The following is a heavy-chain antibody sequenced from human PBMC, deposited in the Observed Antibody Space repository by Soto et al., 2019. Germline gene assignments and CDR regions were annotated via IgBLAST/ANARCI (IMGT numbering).Heavy chain of an antibody. CDR3: ARDGLYCSSTSCYFYYYIDV. V-gene: IGHV3-7*03. J-gene: IGHJ6*03. D-gene: IGHD2-2*01. Sequence: GGSLRLSCAASGFTFSSYWMSWVRQAPGKGLEWVANIKQDGSEKYYVDSVKGRFTISRDNAKNSLYLQMNSLRAEDTAVYYCARDGLYCSSTSCYFYYYIDVWGKGTTVTVSS. CDR1: GFTFSSYW. CDR2: IKQDGSEK.